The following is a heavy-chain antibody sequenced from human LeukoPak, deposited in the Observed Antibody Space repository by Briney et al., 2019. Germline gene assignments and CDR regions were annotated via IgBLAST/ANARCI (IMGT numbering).Heavy chain of an antibody. Sequence: PSETLSLTCSVSGGSITGYYWNWIRQPPGKGLEGIGYIYNSASFNYNPSLKSRVTMSIDTSKNQISLELTSVTDADTAVYYCAKNTSTYYYYYMDVWGKGTTVIVSS. J-gene: IGHJ6*03. CDR1: GGSITGYY. D-gene: IGHD2-2*01. CDR2: IYNSASF. V-gene: IGHV4-59*01. CDR3: AKNTSTYYYYYMDV.